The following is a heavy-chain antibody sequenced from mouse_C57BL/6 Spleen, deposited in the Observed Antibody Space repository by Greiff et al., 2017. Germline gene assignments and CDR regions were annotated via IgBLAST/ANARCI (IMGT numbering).Heavy chain of an antibody. D-gene: IGHD1-1*01. J-gene: IGHJ3*01. V-gene: IGHV2-9-1*01. CDR2: IWTGGGT. CDR1: GFSLTSYA. CDR3: ARSENYYCSSWFAY. Sequence: QVQLQQSGPGLVAPSQSLSITCTVSGFSLTSYAISWVRQPPGKGLEWLGLIWTGGGTNYNSALKSRLSISKDNSKSQVFLKMNSLQTDDTARYYCARSENYYCSSWFAYWGQGTLVTVSA.